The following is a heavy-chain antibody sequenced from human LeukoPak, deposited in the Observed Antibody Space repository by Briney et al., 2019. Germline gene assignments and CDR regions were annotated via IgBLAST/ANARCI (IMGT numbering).Heavy chain of an antibody. V-gene: IGHV3-48*04. CDR1: GFTCSSYS. D-gene: IGHD3-22*01. J-gene: IGHJ4*02. Sequence: SGGSLRLSGAASGFTCSSYSMNWVRQAPGKGLEWISYISSSGDNIYYADSVKGRFTISRDNAKNSLFLQMNSLRAEDTAVYYCARSGTTYYYDSGSHYWGQGTLVTVSS. CDR2: ISSSGDNI. CDR3: ARSGTTYYYDSGSHY.